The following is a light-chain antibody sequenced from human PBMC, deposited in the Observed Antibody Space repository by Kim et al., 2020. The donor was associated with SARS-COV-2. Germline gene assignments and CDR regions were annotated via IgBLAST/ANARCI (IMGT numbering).Light chain of an antibody. CDR2: DAS. Sequence: IVLTQSPGTLSLSPGGGANLSCRASQSVRSDSLAWYQQKPGQPPRLLIYDASSRATGIPDRFSGSGSGTDFTLTISRLEPEDFAVYYCQQYGTSPTFGGGTKVDIK. CDR1: QSVRSDS. J-gene: IGKJ4*01. V-gene: IGKV3-20*01. CDR3: QQYGTSPT.